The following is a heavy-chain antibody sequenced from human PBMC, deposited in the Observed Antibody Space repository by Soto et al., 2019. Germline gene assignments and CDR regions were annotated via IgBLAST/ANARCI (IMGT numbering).Heavy chain of an antibody. CDR1: GYTFTSYA. CDR2: INAGHGNT. CDR3: ARDLQADY. Sequence: QGQLVQSGAEVKKPGASVKVSCKASGYTFTSYAMHWVRQAPGQRLEWMGWINAGHGNTKYSQKFQDRVTITRDTSASTAYMELSSLRSDDTAVYYCARDLQADYWGKGTLVTVSS. J-gene: IGHJ4*02. V-gene: IGHV1-3*01.